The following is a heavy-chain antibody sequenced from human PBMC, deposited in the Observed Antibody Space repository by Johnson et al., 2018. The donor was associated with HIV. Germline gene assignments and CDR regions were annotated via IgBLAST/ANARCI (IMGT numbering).Heavy chain of an antibody. CDR2: IGTAGDT. Sequence: VQLVESGGGLVKPGGSLRLSCAASGFTFSSYDMHWVRQATGKGLEWVSAIGTAGDTYYPGSVKGRFTISRENAKNSLYLQMNRLRAGDTAVYYCARGRHSFDAFDVWGQGTMVTVSS. D-gene: IGHD2-21*01. J-gene: IGHJ3*01. CDR3: ARGRHSFDAFDV. CDR1: GFTFSSYD. V-gene: IGHV3-13*01.